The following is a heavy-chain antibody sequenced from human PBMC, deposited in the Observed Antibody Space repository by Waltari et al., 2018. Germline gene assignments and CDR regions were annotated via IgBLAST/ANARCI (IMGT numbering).Heavy chain of an antibody. D-gene: IGHD2-15*01. CDR2: ISSSGSDI. V-gene: IGHV3-11*01. CDR1: GFNLRASY. J-gene: IGHJ4*02. Sequence: QVQLVESGAGLVKPGGSLRLSCSVPGFNLRASYMGWIRQAPGKGLEWVSDISSSGSDIYYADSVKGRFTISRDSAKHSLHLQVNRLRAADTAVYYCARLRWYAFDYWGQGTLVPVSS. CDR3: ARLRWYAFDY.